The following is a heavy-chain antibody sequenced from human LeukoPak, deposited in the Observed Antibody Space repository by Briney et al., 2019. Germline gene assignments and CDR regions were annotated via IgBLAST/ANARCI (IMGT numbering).Heavy chain of an antibody. J-gene: IGHJ1*01. Sequence: GGSLRLSCAASGFTFSSYWMSWVRQAPGKGLEWVANIKQDGSEMHYVDSVKGRFTISRDNAKNSLYLQMNSLRAEDTADYYCAKDRAYGDWGQGTLVTVSS. CDR3: AKDRAYGD. CDR2: IKQDGSEM. CDR1: GFTFSSYW. V-gene: IGHV3-7*03. D-gene: IGHD3-16*01.